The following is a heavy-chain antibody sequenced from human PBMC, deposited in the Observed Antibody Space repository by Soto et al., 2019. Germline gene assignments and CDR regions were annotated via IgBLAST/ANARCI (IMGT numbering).Heavy chain of an antibody. D-gene: IGHD2-2*01. V-gene: IGHV4-30-4*01. CDR2: IYYSGST. CDR1: GGSISSGDYY. CDR3: ARGYIVVVPAGIRGDWFDP. Sequence: QVQLQESGPGLVKPSQTLSLTCTVSGGSISSGDYYWSWIRQPPGKGLEWIGYIYYSGSTYYNTSRKCRVTITVDTYKNQCSLKLGSVTAADTAVYYCARGYIVVVPAGIRGDWFDPRGQGTLVTVST. J-gene: IGHJ5*02.